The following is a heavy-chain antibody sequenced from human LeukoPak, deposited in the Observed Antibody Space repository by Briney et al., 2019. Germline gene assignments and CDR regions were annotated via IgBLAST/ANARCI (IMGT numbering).Heavy chain of an antibody. CDR3: AKAQTGGTTIDY. CDR1: GFTFSSYG. V-gene: IGHV3-30*02. CDR2: IRYDGSNK. J-gene: IGHJ4*02. Sequence: GGSLRLSCAASGFTFSSYGMHWVRQAPGKGLEWVAFIRYDGSNKYYTDSVKGRFTISRDNSKNTLYLQMNSLRAEETAVYYCAKAQTGGTTIDYWGQGTLVTVSS. D-gene: IGHD1-14*01.